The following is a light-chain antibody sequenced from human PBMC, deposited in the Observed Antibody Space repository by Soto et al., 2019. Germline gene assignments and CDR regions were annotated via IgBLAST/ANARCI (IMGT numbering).Light chain of an antibody. J-gene: IGKJ1*01. Sequence: DIPLTQSPSTLSASVGDRVPITCRASQSISSWLAWYQQKPGKAPKLLIYDASSLESGVPSRFSGSGSGTEFTLTISTLQPDDFATYYCQQYNSYSWTFGQGTKVDIK. CDR1: QSISSW. CDR3: QQYNSYSWT. CDR2: DAS. V-gene: IGKV1-5*01.